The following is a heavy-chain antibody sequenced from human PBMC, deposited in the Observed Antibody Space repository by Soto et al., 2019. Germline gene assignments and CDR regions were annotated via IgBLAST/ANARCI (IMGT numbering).Heavy chain of an antibody. Sequence: GGSLRLSCAASGFTFSSYGMHWVRQAPGKGLEWVAVISYDGSNKYYADSVKGRFTISRDNSKNTLYLQMNSLRAEDTAVYYCARRAAAGTYYYYYGMDVWGQGTTVTVSS. CDR3: ARRAAAGTYYYYYGMDV. CDR1: GFTFSSYG. V-gene: IGHV3-30*03. CDR2: ISYDGSNK. D-gene: IGHD6-13*01. J-gene: IGHJ6*02.